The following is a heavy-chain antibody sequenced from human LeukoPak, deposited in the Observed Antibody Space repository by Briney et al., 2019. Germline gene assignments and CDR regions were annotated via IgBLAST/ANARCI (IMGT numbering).Heavy chain of an antibody. J-gene: IGHJ4*02. CDR3: ARGLTRSDY. V-gene: IGHV3-7*04. Sequence: GGALTLSCAASGFTFSSYWMSWVRQSPGKGLEWVANIKEDGSQKYYVDSVKGRVTISRNNAKNSLYLQMNSLRGEDTAVYYCARGLTRSDYWGQGTLVTVSS. CDR1: GFTFSSYW. CDR2: IKEDGSQK.